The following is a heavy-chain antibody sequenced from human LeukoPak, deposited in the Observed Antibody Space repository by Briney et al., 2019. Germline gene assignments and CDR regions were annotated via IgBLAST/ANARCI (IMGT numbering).Heavy chain of an antibody. V-gene: IGHV1-69*05. CDR2: ITPIFGTA. J-gene: IGHJ4*02. Sequence: GASVKVSCKASGGTFSSYAISWVRQAPGQGLEWMGGITPIFGTANYAQKFQGRVTVTTDESTSTAYMELSSLRSEDTAVYYCAREGPSTTGRDWGQGTLVTVSS. CDR1: GGTFSSYA. CDR3: AREGPSTTGRD. D-gene: IGHD1-1*01.